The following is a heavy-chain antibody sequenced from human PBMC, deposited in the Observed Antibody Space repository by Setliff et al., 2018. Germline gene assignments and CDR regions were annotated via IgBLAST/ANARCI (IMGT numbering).Heavy chain of an antibody. J-gene: IGHJ5*02. CDR2: INPNSGGT. Sequence: ASVKVSCKAAGYSFTDNFINWVRQSPGQGLEWMGWINPNSGGTTYAQKFQGRITMTRDTSISTAYMELSSLRSEDTAVYYCARFRCSGGSCNFDRYSGWFDPWGQGTLVTVSS. CDR1: GYSFTDNF. V-gene: IGHV1-2*02. CDR3: ARFRCSGGSCNFDRYSGWFDP. D-gene: IGHD2-15*01.